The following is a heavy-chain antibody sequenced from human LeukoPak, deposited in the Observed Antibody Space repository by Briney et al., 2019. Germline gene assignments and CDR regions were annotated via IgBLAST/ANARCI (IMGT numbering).Heavy chain of an antibody. Sequence: SQTLSLTCTVSGGSISSGDYYWSWIRQPPGKGLEWIGYIYYSGSTYYNPSLKSRVTISVDTSKNQFSLKLSSVTAAGTAVYYCARDGDSPLGYFDYWGQGTLVTVSS. CDR2: IYYSGST. J-gene: IGHJ4*02. D-gene: IGHD2-21*01. V-gene: IGHV4-30-4*01. CDR1: GGSISSGDYY. CDR3: ARDGDSPLGYFDY.